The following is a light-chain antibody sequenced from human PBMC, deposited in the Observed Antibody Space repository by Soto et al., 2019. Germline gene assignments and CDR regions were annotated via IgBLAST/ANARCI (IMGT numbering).Light chain of an antibody. V-gene: IGLV2-14*03. CDR1: NSDIGGYNY. J-gene: IGLJ2*01. CDR3: SSYTSRSTLVV. Sequence: QSALTQPASVSGSPGQSITISCTGTNSDIGGYNYVSWYQQHPGKAPKLLIYDVSNRPSGVSYRFSGSKSGNTASLTISGLQAEDEAADYCSSYTSRSTLVVFGGGTKLTVL. CDR2: DVS.